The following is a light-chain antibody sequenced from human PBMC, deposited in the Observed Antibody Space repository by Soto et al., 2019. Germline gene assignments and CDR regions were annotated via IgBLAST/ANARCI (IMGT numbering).Light chain of an antibody. Sequence: EIVLTQSPATLSLSPGERASLSCRASQSVSTYLAWYQQKPGQAPRLLIYDASNRATGIPARFSGSGSGTDFTLTISSLEPEDFAVYYCQQRVNRVTFGGGTKVEI. CDR2: DAS. CDR3: QQRVNRVT. J-gene: IGKJ4*01. V-gene: IGKV3-11*01. CDR1: QSVSTY.